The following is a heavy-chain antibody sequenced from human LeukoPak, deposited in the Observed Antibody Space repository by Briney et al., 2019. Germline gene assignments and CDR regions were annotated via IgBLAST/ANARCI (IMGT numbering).Heavy chain of an antibody. CDR1: GFTFSNYG. CDR2: IPFDGSNK. Sequence: PGGSLRLSCAASGFTFSNYGMYWVRQAPGKGLEWVTFIPFDGSNKYYADSVKGRFTISRDNSKNTLYLQMNSLRAEDTAVYYCAKDHRVYDNSAFPASWGQGTLVTVSS. V-gene: IGHV3-30*02. J-gene: IGHJ5*02. D-gene: IGHD3-22*01. CDR3: AKDHRVYDNSAFPAS.